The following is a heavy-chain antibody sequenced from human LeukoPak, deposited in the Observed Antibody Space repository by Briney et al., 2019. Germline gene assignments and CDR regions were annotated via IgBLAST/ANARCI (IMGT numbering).Heavy chain of an antibody. CDR3: ARGQVGPFGDYGLVDY. V-gene: IGHV3-30-3*01. CDR2: ISYDGSNK. J-gene: IGHJ4*02. CDR1: GLTFSAYA. D-gene: IGHD4-17*01. Sequence: GGSLRLSCAASGLTFSAYAMHWVRQAPGKGLEWVAVISYDGSNKYYADSVKGRFTIFRDNSKNTVHLQMNSLKSEDTAAYYCARGQVGPFGDYGLVDYWGQGTPVTVSS.